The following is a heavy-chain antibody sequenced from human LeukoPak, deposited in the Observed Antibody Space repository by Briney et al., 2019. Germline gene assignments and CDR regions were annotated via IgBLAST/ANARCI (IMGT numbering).Heavy chain of an antibody. J-gene: IGHJ4*02. CDR1: GFSFSTYS. D-gene: IGHD5-18*01. CDR3: ARTLAGYSYEFDY. CDR2: ISHDGSTK. Sequence: GGSLRLSCAASGFSFSTYSLHRVRQAPGKGLEWVAVISHDGSTKYYADSVKGRYTISRDNSKNTLYLQMNSLRAEDTAVYYCARTLAGYSYEFDYWGQGTLVTVSS. V-gene: IGHV3-30-3*01.